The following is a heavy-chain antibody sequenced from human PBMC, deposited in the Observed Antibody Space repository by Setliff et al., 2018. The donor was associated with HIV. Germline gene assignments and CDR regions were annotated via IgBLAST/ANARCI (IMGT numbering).Heavy chain of an antibody. D-gene: IGHD3-3*02. CDR3: ARDAWVEFLEWTFYGMDV. Sequence: WASVKVSCKASGYTFTSYAMHWVRQAPGQRLEWMGWINTNTGNPTYAQGFTGRFVFSLDTSVSTAYLQISSLKAEDTAMYYCARDAWVEFLEWTFYGMDVWGQGTTVTVSS. CDR2: INTNTGNP. CDR1: GYTFTSYA. J-gene: IGHJ6*02. V-gene: IGHV7-4-1*02.